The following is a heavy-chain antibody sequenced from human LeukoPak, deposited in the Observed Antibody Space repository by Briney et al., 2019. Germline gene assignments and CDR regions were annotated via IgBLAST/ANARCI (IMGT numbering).Heavy chain of an antibody. V-gene: IGHV1-18*01. Sequence: ASVKVSCKASGYTFASYGISWVRQAPGQGLEWMGWISTYNDHRNYAQNLQNLQGRVTMTIDTSTSTVYMELRSLRSDDTAVYYCAREGRIVGATRNRWFDPWGQGTLVTVSS. J-gene: IGHJ5*02. CDR3: AREGRIVGATRNRWFDP. D-gene: IGHD1-26*01. CDR1: GYTFASYG. CDR2: ISTYNDHR.